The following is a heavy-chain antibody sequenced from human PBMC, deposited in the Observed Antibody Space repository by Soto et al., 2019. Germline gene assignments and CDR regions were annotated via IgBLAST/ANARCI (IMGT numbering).Heavy chain of an antibody. CDR1: GGTFSSYA. Sequence: SVKVSCKASGGTFSSYAISWVRQAPGQGLEWMGGIIPIFGTANYAQKFQGRVTITADESTSTAYMELSSLRSEDTAVYYCASPHKLELRIYYYYGMDVWGQGTTVTVSS. CDR2: IIPIFGTA. CDR3: ASPHKLELRIYYYYGMDV. J-gene: IGHJ6*02. D-gene: IGHD1-7*01. V-gene: IGHV1-69*13.